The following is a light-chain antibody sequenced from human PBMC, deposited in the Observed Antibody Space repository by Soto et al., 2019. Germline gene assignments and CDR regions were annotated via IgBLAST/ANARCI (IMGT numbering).Light chain of an antibody. Sequence: QSVLTQPPSVSGAPGQRVTISCTGSSSNIGAGYDVHWYQQLPGTAPKLLIYGNSNRPSGVPDRFSGSKSGTSASLAITGLQAEDEAEYYCQSDESNLSVVFGGGTKLTVL. CDR3: QSDESNLSVV. J-gene: IGLJ2*01. CDR2: GNS. CDR1: SSNIGAGYD. V-gene: IGLV1-40*01.